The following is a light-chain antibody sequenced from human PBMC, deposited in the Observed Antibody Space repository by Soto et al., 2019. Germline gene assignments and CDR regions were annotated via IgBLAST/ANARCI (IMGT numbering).Light chain of an antibody. J-gene: IGLJ1*01. CDR1: HNDIGTYDY. CDR3: SSFTSNRIYV. Sequence: QSALTQPTSVSGSPGQSITISCTGNHNDIGTYDYVSCYQQHPGRAPRLLIHGVTTRPSGISDRFSASKSGLTASLTISGLQPEDEADYYCSSFTSNRIYVFGPGTKVSVL. V-gene: IGLV2-14*03. CDR2: GVT.